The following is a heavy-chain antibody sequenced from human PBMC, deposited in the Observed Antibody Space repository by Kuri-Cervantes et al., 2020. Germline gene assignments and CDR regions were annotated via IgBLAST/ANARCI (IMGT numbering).Heavy chain of an antibody. J-gene: IGHJ6*02. Sequence: SETLSLTCTVSGGSISSSSYYWGWIRQPPGKGLEWIGSIYYSGSTNYNPSLKSRVTISVDTSKNQFSLKLSSVTAADTAVYYCARGGSVVVPAAIERGLCYGMDVWGQGTTVTVSS. V-gene: IGHV4-39*07. CDR2: IYYSGST. CDR1: GGSISSSSYY. CDR3: ARGGSVVVPAAIERGLCYGMDV. D-gene: IGHD2-2*01.